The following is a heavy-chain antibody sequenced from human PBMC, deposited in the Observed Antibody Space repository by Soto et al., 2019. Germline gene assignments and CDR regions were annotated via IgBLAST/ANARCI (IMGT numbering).Heavy chain of an antibody. Sequence: GGSLRLSCAASGFTFGSYGMHWVRQAPGKGLEWVATIWYDGSKKYCAESVKGRFTVSRDNSKSTLSLQMNSLTTDDTAVYYCARDRVTSPGSGYDPYFDLWGQGTLVTVSS. J-gene: IGHJ4*02. V-gene: IGHV3-33*08. CDR2: IWYDGSKK. D-gene: IGHD5-12*01. CDR3: ARDRVTSPGSGYDPYFDL. CDR1: GFTFGSYG.